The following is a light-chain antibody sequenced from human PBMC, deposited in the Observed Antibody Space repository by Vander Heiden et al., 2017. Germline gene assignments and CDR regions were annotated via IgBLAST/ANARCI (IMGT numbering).Light chain of an antibody. CDR2: EVS. Sequence: QSALTQPASVSGSPGPSITTSCTGTSSDIGVYNYVSWYQQHPGKAPKLMIYEVSNRPSGVSDRFSGSKSGNTASLTISGLQAGDEADYYCSSYTNSGTYVFGTGTKVTVL. CDR3: SSYTNSGTYV. CDR1: SSDIGVYNY. V-gene: IGLV2-14*01. J-gene: IGLJ1*01.